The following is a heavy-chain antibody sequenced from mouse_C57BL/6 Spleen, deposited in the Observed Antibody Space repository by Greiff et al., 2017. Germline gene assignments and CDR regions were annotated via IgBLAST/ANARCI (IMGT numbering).Heavy chain of an antibody. CDR1: GYTFTDYY. D-gene: IGHD3-2*02. Sequence: EVKLMESGPVLVKPGASVKMSCKASGYTFTDYYMNWVKQSHGKSLEWIGVINPYNGGTSYNQKFKGKATLTVDKSSSTAYMELNSLTSEDSAVYYCAREGQLRLQGENSFDYWGQGTTLTVSS. J-gene: IGHJ2*01. CDR2: INPYNGGT. V-gene: IGHV1-19*01. CDR3: AREGQLRLQGENSFDY.